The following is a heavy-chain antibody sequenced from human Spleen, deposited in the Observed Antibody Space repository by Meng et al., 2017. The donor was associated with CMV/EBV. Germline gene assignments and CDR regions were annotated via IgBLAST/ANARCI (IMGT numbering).Heavy chain of an antibody. J-gene: IGHJ6*02. CDR1: EFTFNRYS. CDR3: GRDDFIVGANTRGYYYYYYGVDV. V-gene: IGHV3-48*04. D-gene: IGHD1-26*01. CDR2: ISSIGNTI. Sequence: GGSLRLSCTASEFTFNRYSMNWVRQAPGKGLEWISYISSIGNTIYYADSVKGRFTISRGNAKNSLYLQMSSLRAEDTAVFYCGRDDFIVGANTRGYYYYYYGVDVWGRGTTVTVSS.